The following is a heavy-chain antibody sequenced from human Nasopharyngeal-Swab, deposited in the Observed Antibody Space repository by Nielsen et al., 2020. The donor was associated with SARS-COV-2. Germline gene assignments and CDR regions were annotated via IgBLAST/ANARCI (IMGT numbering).Heavy chain of an antibody. Sequence: LTCAASGFTFRSYDMHWVRQGTGKGLEWVSAIGNAGDTYYPGSVKGRFTISRENAKNSLYLQMNSLRAEDTAVYYCARARYWLAASGPFFDYWGQGTLVTVSS. D-gene: IGHD6-13*01. CDR1: GFTFRSYD. CDR2: IGNAGDT. J-gene: IGHJ4*02. V-gene: IGHV3-13*01. CDR3: ARARYWLAASGPFFDY.